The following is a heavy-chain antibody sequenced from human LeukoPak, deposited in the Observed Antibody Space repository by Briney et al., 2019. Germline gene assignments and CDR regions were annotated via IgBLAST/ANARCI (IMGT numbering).Heavy chain of an antibody. V-gene: IGHV3-33*01. D-gene: IGHD2-15*01. CDR1: GFTFSSYG. CDR2: IWYDGTNT. Sequence: GGSLRLSCAASGFTFSSYGMHWVRQAPGKGLEWVAFIWYDGTNTYYADSVKGRFTISRDNSKNTLYLQMNSLRAEDTAMYYCARDFCSGGSCYPDAFDIWGQGTMVTVSS. CDR3: ARDFCSGGSCYPDAFDI. J-gene: IGHJ3*02.